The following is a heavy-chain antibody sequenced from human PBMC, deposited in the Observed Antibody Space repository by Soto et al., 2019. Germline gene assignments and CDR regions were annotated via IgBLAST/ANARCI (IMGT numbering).Heavy chain of an antibody. CDR1: GFTFSSYG. J-gene: IGHJ4*02. CDR3: ANRVDVPHCTRPSCFFYFDY. CDR2: ISYDGSNK. D-gene: IGHD2-2*01. Sequence: PGGSLRLSCAASGFTFSSYGMHWVRQAPGKGLEWVAVISYDGSNKYYADSVKGRFTISRDNSKNTLYLQMSSLRAEDTAVYFCANRVDVPHCTRPSCFFYFDYWGQGAPVTGSS. V-gene: IGHV3-30*18.